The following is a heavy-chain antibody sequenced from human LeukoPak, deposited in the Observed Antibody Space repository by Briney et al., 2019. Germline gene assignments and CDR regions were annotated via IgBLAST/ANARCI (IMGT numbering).Heavy chain of an antibody. CDR3: ARDHPIAAAGNY. J-gene: IGHJ4*02. CDR1: GGTFSSYA. CDR2: IIPILGIA. D-gene: IGHD6-13*01. Sequence: SVKVSCKASGGTFSSYAISWVRQAPGQGLEWMGRIIPILGIANYAQKFQGRVTITADKSTSTAYMELSSLRSEDTAVYYCARDHPIAAAGNYWGQGTLVTVSS. V-gene: IGHV1-69*04.